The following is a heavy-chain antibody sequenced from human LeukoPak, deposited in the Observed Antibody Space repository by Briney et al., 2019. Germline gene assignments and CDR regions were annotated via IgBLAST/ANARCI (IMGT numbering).Heavy chain of an antibody. Sequence: ASVKVSCKASGYAFTGYYLHWVRQAPGQGLEWMGWINPNSRGTNYAQKFQGRVTMTRDTSISTAYMELSRLRSDDTAVYYCARDYYDISGYIDYWGQGTLVTVSS. CDR2: INPNSRGT. CDR3: ARDYYDISGYIDY. V-gene: IGHV1-2*02. D-gene: IGHD3-22*01. CDR1: GYAFTGYY. J-gene: IGHJ4*02.